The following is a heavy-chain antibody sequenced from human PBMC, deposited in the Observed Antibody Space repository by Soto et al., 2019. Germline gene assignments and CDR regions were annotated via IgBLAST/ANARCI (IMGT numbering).Heavy chain of an antibody. Sequence: EVQLLESGGGLVQPGGSLRLSCAASGFTFSSYAMSWVRQAPGKGLEWVSAISGSGGSTYYADAVKGRFTISRDNSKNTLYLQMNSLRAEDTAVYYCAKDSGEDDYGDYYWGQGTLVTVSS. CDR2: ISGSGGST. J-gene: IGHJ4*02. CDR3: AKDSGEDDYGDYY. CDR1: GFTFSSYA. V-gene: IGHV3-23*01. D-gene: IGHD4-17*01.